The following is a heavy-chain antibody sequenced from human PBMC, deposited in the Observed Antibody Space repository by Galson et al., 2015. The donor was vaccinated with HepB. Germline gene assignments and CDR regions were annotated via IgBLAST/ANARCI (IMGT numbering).Heavy chain of an antibody. CDR2: IYYSGST. J-gene: IGHJ3*02. D-gene: IGHD6-13*01. CDR1: GGSINSGGYY. Sequence: PLSLTCTVSGGSINSGGYYWSWTRQHPGKGLEWIGYIYYSGSTYYNPSLKSRVTISVDTSKKQFSLKLSSVTAADTAVYYCAVNQNKNKIGGADREDAFDIWGQGTMVTVSS. CDR3: AVNQNKNKIGGADREDAFDI. V-gene: IGHV4-31*03.